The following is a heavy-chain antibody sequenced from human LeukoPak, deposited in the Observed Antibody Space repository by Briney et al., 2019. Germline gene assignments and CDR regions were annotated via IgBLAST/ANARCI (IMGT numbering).Heavy chain of an antibody. CDR3: ARYSYDFWSGPTYYYYGMDV. J-gene: IGHJ6*02. Sequence: GASLRLSCAASGFTFSNYAMSWVRQAPGKGLEWVSAISGSGGGTSYADSVKGRFTISRDNAKNSLYLQMNSLRAEDTAVYYCARYSYDFWSGPTYYYYGMDVWGQGTTVTVSS. V-gene: IGHV3-23*01. CDR1: GFTFSNYA. D-gene: IGHD3-3*01. CDR2: ISGSGGGT.